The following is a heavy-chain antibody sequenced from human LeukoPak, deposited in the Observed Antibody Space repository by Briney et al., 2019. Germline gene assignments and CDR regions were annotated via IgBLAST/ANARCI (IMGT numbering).Heavy chain of an antibody. Sequence: ASVKVPCKASGYTFTSYYMHWVRQAPGQGLEWMGIINPSGGSTSYAQKFQGTATMTRDTSTSTVYMELSSLRSEDTAVYYCAREPLRYIARAFDIWGQGTMLTVSS. D-gene: IGHD3-16*02. J-gene: IGHJ3*02. CDR1: GYTFTSYY. V-gene: IGHV1-46*01. CDR2: INPSGGST. CDR3: AREPLRYIARAFDI.